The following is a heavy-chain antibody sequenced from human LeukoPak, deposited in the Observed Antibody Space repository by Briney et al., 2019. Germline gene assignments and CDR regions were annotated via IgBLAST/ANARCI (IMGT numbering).Heavy chain of an antibody. CDR3: ARDGSYLVALKGAFDI. D-gene: IGHD1-26*01. J-gene: IGHJ3*02. Sequence: ASVKVSCKASGYTFTSYAMHWVRQAPGQRLEWMGWINAGNGNTKYSQKFQGRVTITRDTSASTAYMELRSLRSDDTAVYYCARDGSYLVALKGAFDIWGQGTMVTVSS. CDR1: GYTFTSYA. V-gene: IGHV1-3*01. CDR2: INAGNGNT.